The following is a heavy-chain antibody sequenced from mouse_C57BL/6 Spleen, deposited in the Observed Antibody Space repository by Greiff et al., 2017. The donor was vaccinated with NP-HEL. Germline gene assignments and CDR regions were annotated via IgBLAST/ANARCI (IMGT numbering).Heavy chain of an antibody. Sequence: EVKVEESGGGLVQPGGSLKLSCAASGFTFSDYYMYWVRQTPEKRLEWVAYISNGGGSTYYPDTVKGRFTISRDNAKNTLYLQMSRLKSEDTAMYYCARPYYDYDGTWFAYWGQGTLVTVSA. CDR1: GFTFSDYY. V-gene: IGHV5-12*01. J-gene: IGHJ3*01. CDR2: ISNGGGST. CDR3: ARPYYDYDGTWFAY. D-gene: IGHD2-4*01.